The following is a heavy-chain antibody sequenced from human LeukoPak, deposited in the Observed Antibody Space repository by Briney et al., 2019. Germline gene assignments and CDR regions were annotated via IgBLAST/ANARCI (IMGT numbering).Heavy chain of an antibody. J-gene: IGHJ2*01. CDR2: INPSGGST. D-gene: IGHD4-23*01. V-gene: IGHV1-46*01. CDR1: GYTFTSYY. CDR3: ARDRSFLTTVVTPDWYFDL. Sequence: GASVKVSCKTSGYTFTSYYMHWVRQAPGQGLEWMGIINPSGGSTSYAQKFQGRVTMTRDTSTSTVYMELSSLRSEDTAVYYCARDRSFLTTVVTPDWYFDLWGRGTLVTVSS.